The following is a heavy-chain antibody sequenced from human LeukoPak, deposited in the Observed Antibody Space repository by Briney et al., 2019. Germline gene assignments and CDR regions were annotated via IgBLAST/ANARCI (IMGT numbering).Heavy chain of an antibody. CDR2: IYYSGST. J-gene: IGHJ4*02. D-gene: IGHD1-1*01. CDR3: ARQGTAYNWNDRPIDY. V-gene: IGHV4-39*01. CDR1: GGSISSSSYY. Sequence: SETLSLTCTVSGGSISSSSYYWGWIRQPPGKGLEWIGRIYYSGSTYYNPSLKSRVTISVDTSKNQFSLKLSSVTAADTAAYYCARQGTAYNWNDRPIDYWGQGTLVTVSS.